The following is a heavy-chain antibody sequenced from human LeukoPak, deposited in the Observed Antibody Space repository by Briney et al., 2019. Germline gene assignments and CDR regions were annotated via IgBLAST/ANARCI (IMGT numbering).Heavy chain of an antibody. CDR1: GYSISSGYY. CDR2: IYHSGST. CDR3: ARVYYYDSSGYYYYYHYYMDV. V-gene: IGHV4-38-2*02. D-gene: IGHD3-22*01. Sequence: SSETLSLTCTVSGYSISSGYYWGWIRQPPGKGLEWIGSIYHSGSTYYNPSLKSRVTISVDTSKNQFSLKLSSVTAADTAVYYCARVYYYDSSGYYYYYHYYMDVWGKGTTVTVSS. J-gene: IGHJ6*03.